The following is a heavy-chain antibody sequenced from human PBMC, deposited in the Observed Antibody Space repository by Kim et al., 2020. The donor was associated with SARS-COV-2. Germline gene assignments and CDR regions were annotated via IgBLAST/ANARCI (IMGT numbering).Heavy chain of an antibody. J-gene: IGHJ6*02. D-gene: IGHD2-2*01. CDR2: ISSSSSTI. V-gene: IGHV3-48*02. Sequence: GGSLRLSCAASGFTFSSYSMNWVRQAPGKGLEWVSYISSSSSTIYYADSVKGRFTISRDNAKNSLYLQMNSLRDEDTAVYYCARDYCSSTSCYEGSYYYGMDVWGQGTTVTVSS. CDR1: GFTFSSYS. CDR3: ARDYCSSTSCYEGSYYYGMDV.